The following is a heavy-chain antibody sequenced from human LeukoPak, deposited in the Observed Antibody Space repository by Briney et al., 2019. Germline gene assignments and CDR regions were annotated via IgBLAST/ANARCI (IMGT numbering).Heavy chain of an antibody. V-gene: IGHV3-9*03. CDR1: GFTFDDYA. CDR2: ISWNSGSI. CDR3: AKGSTATITPSFDY. J-gene: IGHJ4*02. Sequence: GGSLRLSCAASGFTFDDYAMHWVRQAPGKGLQWVSGISWNSGSIAYADSVKGRFTISRDNAKNSLYLQMNSLRAEDMALYYCAKGSTATITPSFDYWGQGTLVTVSS. D-gene: IGHD5-24*01.